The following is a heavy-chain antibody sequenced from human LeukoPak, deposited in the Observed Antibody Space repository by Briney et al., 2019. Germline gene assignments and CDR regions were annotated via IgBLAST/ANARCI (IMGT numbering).Heavy chain of an antibody. CDR2: IWFDGSNK. CDR3: ASDSRVPATIPAYSCDY. CDR1: GFTFSTYG. D-gene: IGHD2-2*02. J-gene: IGHJ4*02. Sequence: GGSLRLSCAASGFTFSTYGMHWVRQAPGKGLEWVAVIWFDGSNKFYADSAEGRFTISRDNSKHTLYLQMTRLTAEDTAVYYCASDSRVPATIPAYSCDYWGQGTLVTVSS. V-gene: IGHV3-33*01.